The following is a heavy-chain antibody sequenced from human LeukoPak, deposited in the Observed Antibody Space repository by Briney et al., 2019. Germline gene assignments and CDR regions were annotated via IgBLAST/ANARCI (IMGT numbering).Heavy chain of an antibody. V-gene: IGHV4-59*08. CDR1: GGSISSYY. D-gene: IGHD2-15*01. Sequence: SETLSLTCSVSGGSISSYYWSWIRQPPGKGLEWIGYTSYSGSTKYNPSLKSRVTISVDTSKNQFSLKVSSVTAADTAVYYCARLWSPMVEIDYWGQGTLVTVSS. CDR3: ARLWSPMVEIDY. J-gene: IGHJ4*02. CDR2: TSYSGST.